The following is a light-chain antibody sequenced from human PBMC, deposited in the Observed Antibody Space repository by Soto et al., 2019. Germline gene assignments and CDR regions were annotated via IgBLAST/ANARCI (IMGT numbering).Light chain of an antibody. V-gene: IGLV1-40*01. Sequence: QSVLTQPPSVSGAPGQRVTISCTGSRSNIGAGYDVHWYQQLPGTTPKLLIYANTNRPSGVPDRFSGSKSGTSASLAITGLQAEDEADYYCQSYDTSLSLVVFGGGTKLTVL. CDR2: ANT. CDR1: RSNIGAGYD. CDR3: QSYDTSLSLVV. J-gene: IGLJ2*01.